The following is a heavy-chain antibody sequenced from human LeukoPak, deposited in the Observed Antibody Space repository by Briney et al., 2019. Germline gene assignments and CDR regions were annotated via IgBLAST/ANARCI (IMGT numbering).Heavy chain of an antibody. V-gene: IGHV3-66*01. CDR2: IYSGGST. CDR1: GFTSSDYY. J-gene: IGHJ4*02. CDR3: AREGTWSYYYDY. D-gene: IGHD1-26*01. Sequence: GGSLRLSCAASGFTSSDYYMNWVRQAPGKGLEWVSVIYSGGSTYYADSVKGRFTISRDNSKNTLYLQMNSLRAEDTAVYYCAREGTWSYYYDYWGQGTLVTVSS.